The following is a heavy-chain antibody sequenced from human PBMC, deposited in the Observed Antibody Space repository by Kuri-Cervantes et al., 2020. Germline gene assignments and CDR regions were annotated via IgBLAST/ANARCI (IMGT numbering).Heavy chain of an antibody. J-gene: IGHJ6*02. Sequence: GGSMRPSCAASGSSSSSNYMSWVRQAPGKWMEWVSVIYGGGITSYADCVKDRFTISRDNSKNTLYLQMTSLRAEDTAVYYCASKNGISWYFNYYYYGMDFWGQGTTVTVSS. CDR1: GSSSSSNY. CDR3: ASKNGISWYFNYYYYGMDF. V-gene: IGHV3-66*01. CDR2: IYGGGIT. D-gene: IGHD6-13*01.